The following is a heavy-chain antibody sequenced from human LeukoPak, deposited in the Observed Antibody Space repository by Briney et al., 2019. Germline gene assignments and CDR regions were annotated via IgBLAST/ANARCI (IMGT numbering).Heavy chain of an antibody. CDR3: ARDIGGAPSA. D-gene: IGHD3-3*01. J-gene: IGHJ5*02. CDR1: GFTFSSYS. CDR2: ISSSSSYI. V-gene: IGHV3-21*01. Sequence: GGSLRLSCAASGFTFSSYSMNWVRQAPGKGLEWVSSISSSSSYIYYADSVKGRFTISRDNAKNSLYLQMNSLRAEDTAVHYCARDIGGAPSAWGQGTLVTVSS.